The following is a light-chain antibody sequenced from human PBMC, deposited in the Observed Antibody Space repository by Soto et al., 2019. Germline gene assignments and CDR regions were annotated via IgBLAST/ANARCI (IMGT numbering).Light chain of an antibody. CDR2: GSS. CDR3: QQYGSSPPYT. V-gene: IGKV3-20*01. J-gene: IGKJ2*01. Sequence: EVVLTQSPGTLSLSPGERATISCRASQRVSNNYLAWYQQKPGQSPKLLIFGSSDRATGIPDRFSGSGSGTDFTLTISSLEPEDFAVYYCQQYGSSPPYTFGQGTKLEIK. CDR1: QRVSNNY.